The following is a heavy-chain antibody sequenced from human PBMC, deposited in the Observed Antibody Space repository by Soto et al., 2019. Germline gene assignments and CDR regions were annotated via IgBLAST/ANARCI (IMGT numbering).Heavy chain of an antibody. V-gene: IGHV3-33*08. D-gene: IGHD3-10*01. CDR3: AREGYYGSGSDFDY. Sequence: GGSLRLSCAASGFTFSNYAMNWVRQAPGKGLDCVAVIWYDGSNKYYADSVKGRFTISRDNSKNTLYLQMNSLRAEDTAVYYCAREGYYGSGSDFDYWGQGTLVTVSS. CDR1: GFTFSNYA. CDR2: IWYDGSNK. J-gene: IGHJ4*02.